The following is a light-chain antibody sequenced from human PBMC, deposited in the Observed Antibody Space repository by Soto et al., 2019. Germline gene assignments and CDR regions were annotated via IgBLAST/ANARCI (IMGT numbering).Light chain of an antibody. J-gene: IGKJ1*01. V-gene: IGKV3-15*01. CDR2: GAS. Sequence: EIVMTQSPATLSVSPGERATLSCRASQSVSSNLAWYQQKPGQAPRLLIYGASTRATGIPARFSGSGSGTEFTLTISSLQSEDFAVYYCQQYXNWPRTFGQGTKVDIK. CDR1: QSVSSN. CDR3: QQYXNWPRT.